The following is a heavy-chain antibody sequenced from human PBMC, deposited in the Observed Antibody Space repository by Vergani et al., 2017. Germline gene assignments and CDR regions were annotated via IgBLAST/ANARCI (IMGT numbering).Heavy chain of an antibody. CDR2: ISGPGLST. V-gene: IGHV3-23*01. CDR3: VKEKIDLGSYFFDS. D-gene: IGHD2/OR15-2a*01. Sequence: VQLLESGGGLVQPGGSLRLSCAASGFTFSNSAVSWVRQAPGRGLPWVSSISGPGLSTYYADSVKGRFSISRDNSKNTVFLQMHSLRAEDTAIYYCVKEKIDLGSYFFDSWGHGILVTVSS. J-gene: IGHJ4*01. CDR1: GFTFSNSA.